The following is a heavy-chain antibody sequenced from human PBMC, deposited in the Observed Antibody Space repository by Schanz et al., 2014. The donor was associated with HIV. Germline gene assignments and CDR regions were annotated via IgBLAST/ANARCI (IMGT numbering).Heavy chain of an antibody. V-gene: IGHV3-9*01. J-gene: IGHJ4*02. D-gene: IGHD3-22*01. CDR1: GFTFDDCA. CDR3: VKGWSHDRDAFDY. CDR2: ISWSGRNR. Sequence: EVQLVESGGGSVQPGRSLRLSCKASGFTFDDCAMHWVRQVPQKGLEWVSGISWSGRNRGYADSVRGRFTISRDNGKNSLYLQMNSLRTGDTAMYYCVKGWSHDRDAFDYWGRGIMVTVSS.